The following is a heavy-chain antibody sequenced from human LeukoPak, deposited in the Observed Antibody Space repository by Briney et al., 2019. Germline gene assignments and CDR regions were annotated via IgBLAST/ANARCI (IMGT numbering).Heavy chain of an antibody. Sequence: GGSLRLSCAASGFTFSSYGMNWVRQAPGKGLEWVAFVQYDGSIKLYADSVRGRFTISRDNSKNTLYLQMNSLRIEDTAVYYCAGITIIRGGQNPFVDYWGQGTLVSVSS. V-gene: IGHV3-30*02. D-gene: IGHD3-10*01. CDR3: AGITIIRGGQNPFVDY. J-gene: IGHJ4*02. CDR1: GFTFSSYG. CDR2: VQYDGSIK.